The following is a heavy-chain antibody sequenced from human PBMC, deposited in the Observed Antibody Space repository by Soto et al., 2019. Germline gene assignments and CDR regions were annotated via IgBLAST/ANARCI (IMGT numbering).Heavy chain of an antibody. CDR1: GLTVRSDY. CDR3: VFRGTVPY. Sequence: PGGSLSLSCAASGLTVRSDYMNWVRQAPGKGLEWVSYISGGSVTIYYADSVKGRFTISRDNAKHSLYLQMSSLRADDTAVYYCVFRGTVPYWGQGTQVTVSS. CDR2: ISGGSVTI. V-gene: IGHV3-48*01. D-gene: IGHD3-16*01. J-gene: IGHJ4*02.